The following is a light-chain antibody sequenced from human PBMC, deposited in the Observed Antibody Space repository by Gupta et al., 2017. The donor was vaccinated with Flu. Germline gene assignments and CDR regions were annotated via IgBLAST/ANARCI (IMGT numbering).Light chain of an antibody. V-gene: IGKV1D-8*01. CDR2: GAS. CDR3: QQDDTFPRT. CDR1: QGISSY. Sequence: VIEISQSPASLSASTGDRVTISCRVSQGISSYLAWYQQKPGKAPELLIYGASTLQSGVPTRFSGSASGTDFTLTISGVQSEDLATYYCQQDDTFPRTFGQGTKLEIK. J-gene: IGKJ2*01.